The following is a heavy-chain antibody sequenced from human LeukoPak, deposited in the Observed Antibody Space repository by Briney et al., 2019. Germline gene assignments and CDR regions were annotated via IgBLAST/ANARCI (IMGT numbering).Heavy chain of an antibody. J-gene: IGHJ4*02. CDR2: ISGSGGTT. V-gene: IGHV3-23*01. CDR3: AKAKTQAMGLPGNY. Sequence: QPGGSLRLSCAASGFTFSNHAMSWVRQAPGKGLEWVSTISGSGGTTYYADSVKGRFTISRDNSKNTLYLQMNSLRAEDTAVYYCAKAKTQAMGLPGNYWGQGTLVSVSS. CDR1: GFTFSNHA. D-gene: IGHD1-14*01.